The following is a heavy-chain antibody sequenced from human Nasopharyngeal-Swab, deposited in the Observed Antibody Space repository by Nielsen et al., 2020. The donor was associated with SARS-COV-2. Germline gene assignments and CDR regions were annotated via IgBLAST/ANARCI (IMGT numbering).Heavy chain of an antibody. J-gene: IGHJ5*02. Sequence: RKAPGKGLEWIGYIYYSGSTYYNPSLKSRVTISVDTSKNQFSLKLSSVTAADTAVYYCARDLDSSSWFNWFDPWGQGTLVPSPQ. V-gene: IGHV4-39*07. CDR2: IYYSGST. CDR3: ARDLDSSSWFNWFDP. D-gene: IGHD6-13*01.